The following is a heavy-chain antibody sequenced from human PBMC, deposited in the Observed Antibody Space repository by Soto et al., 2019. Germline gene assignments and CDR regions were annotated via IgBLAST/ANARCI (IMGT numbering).Heavy chain of an antibody. CDR2: ISYDGSNK. CDR1: GFTFSSYG. V-gene: IGHV3-30*03. Sequence: QVQLVESGGGVVQPGRSLRLSCAAPGFTFSSYGMHWVRQAPGKGLEWVAVISYDGSNKYYADSVKGRFTISRDNSKNTLYLQMNSLRAEDTAVYYCVCRDYWGQGTLVTVSS. J-gene: IGHJ4*02. CDR3: VCRDY.